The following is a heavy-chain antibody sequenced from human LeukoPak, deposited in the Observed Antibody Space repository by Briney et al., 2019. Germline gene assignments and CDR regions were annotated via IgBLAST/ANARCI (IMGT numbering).Heavy chain of an antibody. D-gene: IGHD3-9*01. Sequence: PGGSLRLSCAASGFTFSSYAMSWVRQAPGKGLEWVSAISGSGGSTYYADSVKGRFTISRDNSKNTLHLQMNSLRAEDTAVYYCAKGGDILTTSILFPDYWGQGTLVTVSS. CDR2: ISGSGGST. CDR3: AKGGDILTTSILFPDY. J-gene: IGHJ4*02. CDR1: GFTFSSYA. V-gene: IGHV3-23*01.